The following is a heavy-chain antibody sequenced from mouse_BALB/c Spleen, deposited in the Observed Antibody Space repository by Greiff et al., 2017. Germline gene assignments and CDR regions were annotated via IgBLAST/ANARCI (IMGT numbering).Heavy chain of an antibody. CDR1: GFNIKDTY. Sequence: VQLQQSGAELVKPGASVKLSCTASGFNIKDTYMHWVKQRPEQGLEWIGRIDPANGNTKYDPKFQGKATITADTSSNTAYLQLSSLTSEDTAVYDCATTVVADYWGKGTLSQSPQ. V-gene: IGHV14-3*02. J-gene: IGHJ2*01. CDR2: IDPANGNT. CDR3: ATTVVADY. D-gene: IGHD1-1*01.